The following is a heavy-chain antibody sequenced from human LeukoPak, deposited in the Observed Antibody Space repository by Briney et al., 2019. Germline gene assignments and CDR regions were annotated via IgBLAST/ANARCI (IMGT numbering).Heavy chain of an antibody. CDR1: GYTFTTFG. J-gene: IGHJ3*02. V-gene: IGHV1-18*01. Sequence: GASVKLSCKASGYTFTTFGISWVRQPPGQGLEWMGWMSPYYGYTKYAQKPQGRVTITTDTSTSTPYMELRSLSSDDSTVLYCERMMTPQNYYDSSGYYYGAFDIWGQGTMVTVSS. D-gene: IGHD3-22*01. CDR2: MSPYYGYT. CDR3: ERMMTPQNYYDSSGYYYGAFDI.